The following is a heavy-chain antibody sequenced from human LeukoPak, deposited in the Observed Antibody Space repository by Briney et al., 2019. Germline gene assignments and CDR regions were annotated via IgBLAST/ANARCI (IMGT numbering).Heavy chain of an antibody. CDR1: GGTFSSYA. CDR2: IIPIFGTA. Sequence: ASVKVSCKASGGTFSSYAISWVRQAPGQGLEWMGGIIPIFGTANYAQKFQGRVTITADESTSTAYMGLSSLRSEDTAVYYCASIGYCSSTSCYKGRDWGQGTLVTVSS. V-gene: IGHV1-69*01. CDR3: ASIGYCSSTSCYKGRD. J-gene: IGHJ4*02. D-gene: IGHD2-2*02.